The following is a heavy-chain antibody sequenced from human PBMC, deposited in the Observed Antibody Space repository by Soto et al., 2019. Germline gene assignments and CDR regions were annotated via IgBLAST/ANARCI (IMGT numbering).Heavy chain of an antibody. CDR2: IKSKTDGGTT. D-gene: IGHD3-9*01. J-gene: IGHJ6*02. V-gene: IGHV3-15*07. CDR3: TTNYDSLTGYYMGYSGMAV. Sequence: EVQLVESGGGLVKPGGSLRLSCAASGFTFSNAWMNWVRQAPGKGLEWVGRIKSKTDGGTTDYAAPVKGRFTISRDDYNNPLYLQMTSLKNEDTAVYYCTTNYDSLTGYYMGYSGMAVWGQGTTVTVSS. CDR1: GFTFSNAW.